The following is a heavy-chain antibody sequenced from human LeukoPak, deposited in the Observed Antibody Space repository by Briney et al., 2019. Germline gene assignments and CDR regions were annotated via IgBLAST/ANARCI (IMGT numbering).Heavy chain of an antibody. D-gene: IGHD3-3*01. J-gene: IGHJ4*02. V-gene: IGHV4-34*01. CDR2: INHSGST. Sequence: SETLSLTCAVYGGSFSGYYWSWIRQPPGKGLEWIGEINHSGSTNYNPSLKSRVTMSVDTSKNQFSLKLSSVTAADTAVYYCAIGKVTIFGVVKDYWGQGTLVTVSS. CDR1: GGSFSGYY. CDR3: AIGKVTIFGVVKDY.